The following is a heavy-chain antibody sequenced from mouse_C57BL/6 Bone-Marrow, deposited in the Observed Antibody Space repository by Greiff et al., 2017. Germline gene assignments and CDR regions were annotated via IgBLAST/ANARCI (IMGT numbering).Heavy chain of an antibody. CDR3: ASERAMVTTAGYAMDY. V-gene: IGHV1-18*01. Sequence: EVQLQESGPELVKPGASVKIPCKASGYTFTDYNMDWVRQSHGKSLEWIGEINPNNGGTIYNQKFKGKATLTVDKSSSTAYMELRSLTSADTAVDYWASERAMVTTAGYAMDYWGQGTSVTVSS. CDR2: INPNNGGT. J-gene: IGHJ4*01. D-gene: IGHD2-2*01. CDR1: GYTFTDYN.